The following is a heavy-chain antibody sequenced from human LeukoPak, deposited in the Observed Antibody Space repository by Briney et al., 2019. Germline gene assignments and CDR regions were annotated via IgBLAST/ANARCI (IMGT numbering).Heavy chain of an antibody. J-gene: IGHJ6*02. V-gene: IGHV1-18*01. Sequence: ASVKVSCRASGYTFTSYGISWVRQAPGQGLEWMGWINPYNGNTNYAQKPQGRVTMTTDTSTTTAYMELRSLSSDDTAVYYCAREREDYYGSGLPYGLDVWGQGTTVTVSS. CDR3: AREREDYYGSGLPYGLDV. D-gene: IGHD3-10*01. CDR1: GYTFTSYG. CDR2: INPYNGNT.